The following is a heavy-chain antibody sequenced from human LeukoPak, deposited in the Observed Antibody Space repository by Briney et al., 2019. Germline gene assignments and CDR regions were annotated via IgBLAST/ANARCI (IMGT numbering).Heavy chain of an antibody. D-gene: IGHD6-6*01. Sequence: PSETLSLTCAVYGGSFSGYYWSWIRQPPGKGLEWIGEINHSGSTNYNPSLKSRVTISVDTSKNQFSLKLSSVTAADTAVYYCARRGQQLVLFRYYYYMDVWGKGTTVTVSS. J-gene: IGHJ6*03. CDR2: INHSGST. V-gene: IGHV4-34*01. CDR1: GGSFSGYY. CDR3: ARRGQQLVLFRYYYYMDV.